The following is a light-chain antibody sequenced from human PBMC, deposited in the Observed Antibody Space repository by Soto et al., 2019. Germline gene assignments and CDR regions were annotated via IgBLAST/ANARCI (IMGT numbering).Light chain of an antibody. CDR2: WAS. CDR3: HQYYSTPYT. Sequence: DIVMTQSPDSLAVSLGERATINCKSSQSVLYSSNKKNYLAWYQLKPGQPPKLLISWASTRESGVPARFSGRWSGTDFTLTISSLQAEDVAVSYCHQYYSTPYTFGQGTKLEIK. J-gene: IGKJ2*01. CDR1: QSVLYSSNKKNY. V-gene: IGKV4-1*01.